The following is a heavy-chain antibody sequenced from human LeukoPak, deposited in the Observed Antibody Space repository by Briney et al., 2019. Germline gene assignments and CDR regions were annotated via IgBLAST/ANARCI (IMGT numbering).Heavy chain of an antibody. CDR3: AKGAGTSKIGSFGY. V-gene: IGHV3-30-3*01. Sequence: PGGSLRLSCAASGFTFSSYAMHWVRQAPGKGLEWVAVISYDGSNKYYADSVKGRFTISRDNSKNTLYLQMNSLRAEDTAVYYCAKGAGTSKIGSFGYWGQGTLVTVSS. D-gene: IGHD1-7*01. CDR2: ISYDGSNK. CDR1: GFTFSSYA. J-gene: IGHJ4*02.